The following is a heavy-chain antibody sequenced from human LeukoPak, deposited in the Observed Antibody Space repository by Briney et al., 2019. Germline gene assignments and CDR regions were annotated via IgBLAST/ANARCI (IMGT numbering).Heavy chain of an antibody. CDR1: GFNFDGNA. CDR3: AKESSVYCTDGVCSLDY. Sequence: PGGSLRLSCAASGFNFDGNAMTWLRQVPGKRLEGVSGISWDSANISYADSVKGRFTISRDNTKDSLYLHMNSLRAEDTALYYCAKESSVYCTDGVCSLDYWGQGSLVTVSS. D-gene: IGHD2-8*01. CDR2: ISWDSANI. J-gene: IGHJ4*02. V-gene: IGHV3-9*01.